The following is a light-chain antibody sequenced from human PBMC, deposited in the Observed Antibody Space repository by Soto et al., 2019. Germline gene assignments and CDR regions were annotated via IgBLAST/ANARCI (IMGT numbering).Light chain of an antibody. J-gene: IGKJ5*01. V-gene: IGKV1-39*01. CDR1: QSIGKH. CDR2: GAS. CDR3: QQSYTSPTT. Sequence: DIQMTQSPSFLSASVGDRVTITCRASQSIGKHLNWYQQKPGKAPKFLIYGASTLQKGVPSRFTGSGSGTDFTLTVNSLQAEDFATYYCQQSYTSPTTFGQGTRLEI.